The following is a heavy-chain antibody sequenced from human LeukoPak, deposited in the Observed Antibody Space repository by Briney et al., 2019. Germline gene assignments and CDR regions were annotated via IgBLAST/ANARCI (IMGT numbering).Heavy chain of an antibody. CDR3: ARAQGALDY. Sequence: QPGGSLRLSCAASGFTITTYADKWVRQAPGRGLEWASGIGGGGTEYYADSVKGRFIITSDSSQNLVHLHMTSLTVEDTAVYYCARAQGALDYWGQGTLVSVSS. CDR1: GFTITTYA. J-gene: IGHJ4*02. V-gene: IGHV3-23*01. D-gene: IGHD4/OR15-4a*01. CDR2: IGGGGTE.